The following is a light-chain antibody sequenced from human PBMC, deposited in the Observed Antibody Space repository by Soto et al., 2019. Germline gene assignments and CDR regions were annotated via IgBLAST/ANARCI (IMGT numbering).Light chain of an antibody. CDR2: EDT. CDR3: SSYASSNTWV. V-gene: IGLV2-8*01. J-gene: IGLJ3*02. CDR1: SSDVGAYND. Sequence: QSALTQPPSASGSPGQSVTISCTGTSSDVGAYNDVSWYQQHAGKAPKLVIYEDTKRPSGVPDRFSGSKSANTASLTVSGLPAEDEADYYCSSYASSNTWVFGGGTKLTVL.